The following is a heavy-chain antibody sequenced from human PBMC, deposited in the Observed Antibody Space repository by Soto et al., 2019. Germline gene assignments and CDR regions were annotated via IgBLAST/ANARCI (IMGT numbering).Heavy chain of an antibody. Sequence: SETLSLTCTVSGGSISSGGYYWSCIRQYPGKGLEWIAYIYSSGSTYHNPSLKSRITISGDTSKNQFSLKLSSVTAADTAVYYCARGGGSYRFDSWGQGILVTVSS. D-gene: IGHD1-26*01. J-gene: IGHJ4*02. CDR1: GGSISSGGYY. CDR2: IYSSGST. V-gene: IGHV4-31*03. CDR3: ARGGGSYRFDS.